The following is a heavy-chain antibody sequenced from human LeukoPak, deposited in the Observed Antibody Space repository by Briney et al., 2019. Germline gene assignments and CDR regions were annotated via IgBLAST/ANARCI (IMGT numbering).Heavy chain of an antibody. J-gene: IGHJ4*02. CDR1: GYTFTSHD. CDR3: ARGGAVAGYDY. V-gene: IGHV1-18*04. CDR2: ISGYNGNT. D-gene: IGHD6-19*01. Sequence: GASVKVSCKTSGYTFTSHDISWVRQAPGQGLEWVGWISGYNGNTNYARKLQGRVTVTTDTSTNTAYMDLRSLISDDTAMYYCARGGAVAGYDYWGQGTLVTVSS.